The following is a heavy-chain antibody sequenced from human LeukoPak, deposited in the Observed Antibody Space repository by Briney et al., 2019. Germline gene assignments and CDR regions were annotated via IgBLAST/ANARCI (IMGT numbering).Heavy chain of an antibody. CDR3: GKVPAGVIGMKDAFDI. V-gene: IGHV3-21*01. Sequence: PGGSLRLSCAASGFTFSTYTMNWVRQAPGKGLEWVSSISSRSSYIYYADSVKGRFTISRHNAKNSLYLQMNSLRAEDTAVYYWGKVPAGVIGMKDAFDIWGQGAMVTVSS. J-gene: IGHJ3*02. CDR1: GFTFSTYT. CDR2: ISSRSSYI. D-gene: IGHD3-16*02.